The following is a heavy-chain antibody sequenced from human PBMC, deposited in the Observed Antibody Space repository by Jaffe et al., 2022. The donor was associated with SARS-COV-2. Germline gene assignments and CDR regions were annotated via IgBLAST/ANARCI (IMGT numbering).Heavy chain of an antibody. Sequence: QVQLQESGPGLVKPSETLSLTCTVSGYSISSGYYWGWIRQPPGKGLEWIGSIYHSGSTYYNPSLKSRVTISVDTSKNQFSLKLSSVTAADTAVYYCARGYYGSGSQGSKFDPWGQGTLVTVSS. V-gene: IGHV4-38-2*02. CDR2: IYHSGST. CDR3: ARGYYGSGSQGSKFDP. CDR1: GYSISSGYY. J-gene: IGHJ5*02. D-gene: IGHD3-10*01.